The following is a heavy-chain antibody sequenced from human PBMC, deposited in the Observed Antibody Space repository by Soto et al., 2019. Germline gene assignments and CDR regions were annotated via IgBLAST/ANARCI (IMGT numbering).Heavy chain of an antibody. CDR2: IYPGDSDT. J-gene: IGHJ6*03. V-gene: IGHV5-51*01. Sequence: GESLKISCKGSGYSFTSYWIGWVRQMPGKGLEWMGIIYPGDSDTRYSPSFQGQVTISADKSISTAYLQWSSLKASDTAMYYYARVLWFGELAPYYMDVWGKGTTVTVSS. CDR1: GYSFTSYW. CDR3: ARVLWFGELAPYYMDV. D-gene: IGHD3-10*01.